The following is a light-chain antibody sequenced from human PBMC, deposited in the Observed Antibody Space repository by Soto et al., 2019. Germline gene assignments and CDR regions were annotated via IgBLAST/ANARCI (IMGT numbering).Light chain of an antibody. Sequence: QSVLTQPPSASGSPGQSVTISCSGTTSDIGAYNYVSWYQRQHPGKPPKLIIFEVSKRPSGVPDRFSGSKSGNTASLTVSGLQAEDEADYYCTSHAGSNNYVFGTGTKVTVL. CDR3: TSHAGSNNYV. J-gene: IGLJ1*01. CDR1: TSDIGAYNY. V-gene: IGLV2-8*01. CDR2: EVS.